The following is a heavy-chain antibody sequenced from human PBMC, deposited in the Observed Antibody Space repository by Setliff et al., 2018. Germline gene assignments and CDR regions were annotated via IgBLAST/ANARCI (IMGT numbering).Heavy chain of an antibody. CDR3: ARSNMGNYYDSGRYYYYYYMDV. V-gene: IGHV4-61*09. J-gene: IGHJ6*03. CDR2: IYTSGTT. Sequence: SLTCSVSGGSISSGSYYWTWIRQPAGKGLEWIGHIYTSGTTKYNPSLKSRVTISVYASKNQFFLKLTSVTAADTAVYYCARSNMGNYYDSGRYYYYYYMDVWGKGTTVTVSS. D-gene: IGHD3-10*01. CDR1: GGSISSGSYY.